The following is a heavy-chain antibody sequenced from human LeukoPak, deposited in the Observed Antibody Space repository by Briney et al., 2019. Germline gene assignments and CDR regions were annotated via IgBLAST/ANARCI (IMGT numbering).Heavy chain of an antibody. J-gene: IGHJ4*02. CDR3: ARAGAVAGTANDH. V-gene: IGHV3-21*01. D-gene: IGHD6-19*01. Sequence: GGSLRLSCAASGFTFSSYSMNWVRQAPGKGLEWVSSISSSSSYIYYADSVKGRFTISRDNAKNSLYLQMNRLRAEDTAVYYCARAGAVAGTANDHWGQGTLVTVSS. CDR2: ISSSSSYI. CDR1: GFTFSSYS.